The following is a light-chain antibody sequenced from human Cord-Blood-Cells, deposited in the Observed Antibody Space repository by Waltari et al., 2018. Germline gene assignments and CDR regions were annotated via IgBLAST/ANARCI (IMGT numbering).Light chain of an antibody. CDR1: SSDVGRYNL. V-gene: IGLV2-23*01. J-gene: IGLJ3*02. CDR3: CSYAGSSTWV. Sequence: QSALTQPASVSGSPGQSLTISCTGTSSDVGRYNLVSWYQQHPGKAPKLMIYEGSNRPSGVSNRFSGCKSGNTASLTISGLQAEDEADYYCCSYAGSSTWVFGGGTKLTVL. CDR2: EGS.